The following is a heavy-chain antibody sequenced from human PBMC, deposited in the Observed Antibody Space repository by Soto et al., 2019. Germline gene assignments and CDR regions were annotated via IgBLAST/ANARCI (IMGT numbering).Heavy chain of an antibody. CDR3: TRKTSYYYYYMDV. D-gene: IGHD2-2*01. Sequence: ESGGGLVQPGGSLKVSCAASGFTFSGSAMHWVRQASGKGLEWVGRIRSKANSYATAYAASVKGRFTISRDDSKNTAYLQMNSLKTEDTAVYYCTRKTSYYYYYMDVWGKGTTVTVSS. J-gene: IGHJ6*03. CDR1: GFTFSGSA. CDR2: IRSKANSYAT. V-gene: IGHV3-73*01.